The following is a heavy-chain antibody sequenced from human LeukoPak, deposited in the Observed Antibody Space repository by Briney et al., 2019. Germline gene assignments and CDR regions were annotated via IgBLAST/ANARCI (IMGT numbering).Heavy chain of an antibody. V-gene: IGHV6-1*01. CDR1: GHSHPSNSAA. J-gene: IGHJ4*02. D-gene: IGHD2-15*01. Sequence: SQTLSLTCAFSGHSHPSNSAAWTWIRQSPSRGLEWLGRTYYRSGWYSDYAVSVKGRINLNPDICKNQFSLQLISLTPEDTALYSCARDARAGYSLPLDYWGQGTLVTVSS. CDR3: ARDARAGYSLPLDY. CDR2: TYYRSGWYS.